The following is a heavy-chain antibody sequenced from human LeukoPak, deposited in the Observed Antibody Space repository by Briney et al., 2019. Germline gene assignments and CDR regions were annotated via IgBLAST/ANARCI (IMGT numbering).Heavy chain of an antibody. CDR3: ARRRVASGWYEFCFDI. V-gene: IGHV4-4*09. Sequence: SETLSLTCTVSGDSISGYYWSWIRQPPGKGLEWIGYIDISGSTNYDPSLESRVTISVDTSQNQFSLKLISVTAADTAVYFCARRRVASGWYEFCFDIWGQGTMVTVSS. CDR2: IDISGST. D-gene: IGHD6-19*01. J-gene: IGHJ3*02. CDR1: GDSISGYY.